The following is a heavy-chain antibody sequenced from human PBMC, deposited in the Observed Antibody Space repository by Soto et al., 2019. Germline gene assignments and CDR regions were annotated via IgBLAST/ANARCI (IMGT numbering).Heavy chain of an antibody. J-gene: IGHJ5*02. CDR3: ARRLQLVRGGNWFDP. Sequence: SETLSLTCTASGGSISSGGYYWSWIRQHPGKGLEWIGYIYYSGSTYYNPSLKSRVTISVDTSKNQFSLKLSSVTAADTAVYYCARRLQLVRGGNWFDPWGQGTLVTVSS. CDR1: GGSISSGGYY. D-gene: IGHD6-13*01. V-gene: IGHV4-31*03. CDR2: IYYSGST.